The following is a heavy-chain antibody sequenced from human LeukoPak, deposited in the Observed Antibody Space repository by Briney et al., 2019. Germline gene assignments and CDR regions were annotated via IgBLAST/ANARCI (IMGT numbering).Heavy chain of an antibody. CDR3: ARYSSSSSALDH. CDR1: GGSISSYY. D-gene: IGHD6-6*01. CDR2: IYYSGST. Sequence: SETLSLTCTVSGGSISSYYWTWIRQPPGKGLEWIGYIYYSGSTNYNPSLKSRLTISLDTSKNQFSLKLSSVTAADTAVYYCARYSSSSSALDHWGQGTPVTVSS. V-gene: IGHV4-59*08. J-gene: IGHJ4*02.